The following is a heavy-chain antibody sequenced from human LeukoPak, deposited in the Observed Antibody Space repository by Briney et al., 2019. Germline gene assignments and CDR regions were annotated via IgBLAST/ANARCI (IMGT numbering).Heavy chain of an antibody. V-gene: IGHV3-30*02. CDR2: IHYDGSIK. Sequence: HPGGSLRLSCAASGLTFSSHGMHWVRQAPGKGLEWVAFIHYDGSIKYFADSVRGRFTISRDSSKNTLYLQMNSLRPDDTAVYYCANSLMEGSNYFDYWGQGTLVTVSS. CDR3: ANSLMEGSNYFDY. J-gene: IGHJ4*02. CDR1: GLTFSSHG. D-gene: IGHD3-3*01.